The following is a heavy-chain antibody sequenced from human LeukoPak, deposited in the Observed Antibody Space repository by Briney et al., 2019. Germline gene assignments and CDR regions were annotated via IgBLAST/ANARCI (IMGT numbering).Heavy chain of an antibody. Sequence: ASVKVSCKASGYTFTGYYMHWVRQAPGQGLEWMGWINPNSGGTNYAQKFQGRVTMTRDTSISTAYMELSRLRSDDTAVYYCARVSSRAVAGTGILDYWGQGTLVTVSS. CDR3: ARVSSRAVAGTGILDY. CDR1: GYTFTGYY. D-gene: IGHD6-19*01. J-gene: IGHJ4*02. V-gene: IGHV1-2*02. CDR2: INPNSGGT.